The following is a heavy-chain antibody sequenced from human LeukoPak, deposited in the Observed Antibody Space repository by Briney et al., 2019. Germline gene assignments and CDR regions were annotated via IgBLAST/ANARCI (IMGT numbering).Heavy chain of an antibody. D-gene: IGHD3-22*01. CDR1: GGTFSSYA. V-gene: IGHV1-69*13. J-gene: IGHJ6*02. CDR3: ARVSLGSSGYYTHYYYGMDV. Sequence: ASVKVSCKAPGGTFSSYAISWVRQAPGQGLEWMGGIIPIFGTANYAQKFQGRVTITADESTSTAYMELSSLRSEDTAVYYCARVSLGSSGYYTHYYYGMDVWGQGTTVTVSS. CDR2: IIPIFGTA.